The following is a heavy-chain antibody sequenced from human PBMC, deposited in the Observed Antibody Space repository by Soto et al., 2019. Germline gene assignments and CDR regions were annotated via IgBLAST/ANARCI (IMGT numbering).Heavy chain of an antibody. Sequence: GGSLRLSCAASGFTFSSYAMSWVRQAPGKGLEWVSAISGSGGSTYYADSVKGRFTISRDNSKNTLYLQMNSLRAEDTAVYYCAKDSALGYCTNGVCPPVYYFDYWGQGTLVTVSS. D-gene: IGHD2-8*01. CDR2: ISGSGGST. J-gene: IGHJ4*02. CDR1: GFTFSSYA. V-gene: IGHV3-23*01. CDR3: AKDSALGYCTNGVCPPVYYFDY.